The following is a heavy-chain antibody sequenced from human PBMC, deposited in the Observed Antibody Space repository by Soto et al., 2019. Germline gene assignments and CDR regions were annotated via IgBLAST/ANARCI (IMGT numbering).Heavy chain of an antibody. CDR3: AREVRDTAVADFDY. V-gene: IGHV4-61*01. CDR2: IYYSGST. J-gene: IGHJ4*02. D-gene: IGHD5-18*01. Sequence: PSETLSLTWTVSGVSVTSGSYYWSWIRPPPGKGLEWIGYIYYSGSTNYNPSLKSRVTISVDNDKNSLYLQINSLRDEDTAVYYCAREVRDTAVADFDYWGQGTLVTVSS. CDR1: GVSVTSGSYY.